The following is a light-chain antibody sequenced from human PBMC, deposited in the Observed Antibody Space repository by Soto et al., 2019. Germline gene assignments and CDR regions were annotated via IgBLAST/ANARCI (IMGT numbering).Light chain of an antibody. CDR3: CSYAGSSTYV. J-gene: IGLJ1*01. Sequence: QSALTQPASVSGSPGQSITISCTGTSSDVGSYSLVSWYQQHPGKAPKVMIYEGSKRPSGVSNRFSGSKSGNTASLTISGLQADAEADYYCCSYAGSSTYVFGTGTKVTVL. CDR1: SSDVGSYSL. CDR2: EGS. V-gene: IGLV2-23*01.